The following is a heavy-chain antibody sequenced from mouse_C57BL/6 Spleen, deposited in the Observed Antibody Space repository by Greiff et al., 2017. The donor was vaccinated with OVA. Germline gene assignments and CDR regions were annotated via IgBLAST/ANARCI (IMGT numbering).Heavy chain of an antibody. CDR3: ARHERVDRYGSRNAMDY. Sequence: QVQLQQSGAELVKPGASVKLSCKASGYTFTEYTIHWVKQRSGQGLEWIGWFYPGSGSIKYNEKFKDKATLTAEKSSSTVYMELSRLTSEDSAVYFCARHERVDRYGSRNAMDYWGQGTSVTVSS. CDR1: GYTFTEYT. V-gene: IGHV1-62-2*01. D-gene: IGHD1-1*01. J-gene: IGHJ4*01. CDR2: FYPGSGSI.